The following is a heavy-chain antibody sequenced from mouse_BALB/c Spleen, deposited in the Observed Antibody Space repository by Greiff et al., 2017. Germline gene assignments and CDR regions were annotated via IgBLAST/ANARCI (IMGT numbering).Heavy chain of an antibody. CDR2: ISNGGGST. D-gene: IGHD1-3*01. CDR1: GFTFSSYT. Sequence: EVQLVESGGGLVQPGGSLKLSCAASGFTFSSYTMSWVRQTPEKRLEWVAYISNGGGSTYYPDTVKGRFTISRDNAKNTLYLQMSSLKSEDTAMYYCARHKGYFDVWGAGTTVTVSS. CDR3: ARHKGYFDV. V-gene: IGHV5-12-2*01. J-gene: IGHJ1*01.